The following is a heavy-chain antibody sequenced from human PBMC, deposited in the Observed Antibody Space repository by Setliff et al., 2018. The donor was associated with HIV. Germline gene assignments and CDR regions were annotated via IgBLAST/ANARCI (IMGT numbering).Heavy chain of an antibody. D-gene: IGHD3-22*01. J-gene: IGHJ6*03. CDR3: ARGPLVVPTHYYMDL. V-gene: IGHV1-46*01. CDR2: ISPGGGST. CDR1: GYSFTNYY. Sequence: GASVKVSCKASGYSFTNYYIHWVRQAPGQGLEWMGKISPGGGSTSKEQKFQGRLTMTRDTSTSTVYMELSSLRSEDTAVYYCARGPLVVPTHYYMDLWGKGTTVTVSS.